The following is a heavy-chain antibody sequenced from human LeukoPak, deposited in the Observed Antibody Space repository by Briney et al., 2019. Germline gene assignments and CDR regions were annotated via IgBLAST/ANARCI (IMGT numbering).Heavy chain of an antibody. V-gene: IGHV3-7*01. CDR2: IKQDGSEK. CDR3: ARVGYCSSTSCHGFED. J-gene: IGHJ4*02. CDR1: GFTFSSYW. Sequence: SGGSLRLSCAASGFTFSSYWMSWVRQAPGKGLEWVANIKQDGSEKYYVDSVKGRLTISRDNAKNSLYLQMNSLRAEDTAVYYCARVGYCSSTSCHGFEDWGQGTLATVSS. D-gene: IGHD2-2*01.